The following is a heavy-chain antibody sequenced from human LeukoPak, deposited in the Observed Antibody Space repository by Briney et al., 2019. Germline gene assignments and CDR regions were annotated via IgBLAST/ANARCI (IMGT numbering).Heavy chain of an antibody. CDR3: AKQSAGSAAWYSLHYDF. D-gene: IGHD6-13*01. Sequence: GGSLRLSCAASGFTLSSYAMTWVRQAPGRGLEWVSSVDGGGGGTYYADSVKGRFTISRDNTKDTLYLQMNGLRAEDTAVYFCAKQSAGSAAWYSLHYDFWGQGTLVTVSS. CDR2: VDGGGGGT. V-gene: IGHV3-23*01. CDR1: GFTLSSYA. J-gene: IGHJ4*02.